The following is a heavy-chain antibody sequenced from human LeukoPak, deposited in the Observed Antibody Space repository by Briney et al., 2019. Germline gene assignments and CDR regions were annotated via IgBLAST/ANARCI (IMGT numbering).Heavy chain of an antibody. Sequence: ASVKVSCKASGYTFTGYYMHWVRQAPAQGLEWMGWINPNSGGTNYAQKFQGRVTMTRDTSISTAYMELSRLRSDDTAVYYCARDRGSYFSDAFDIWGQGTMVTVSS. CDR3: ARDRGSYFSDAFDI. CDR2: INPNSGGT. V-gene: IGHV1-2*02. D-gene: IGHD1-26*01. CDR1: GYTFTGYY. J-gene: IGHJ3*02.